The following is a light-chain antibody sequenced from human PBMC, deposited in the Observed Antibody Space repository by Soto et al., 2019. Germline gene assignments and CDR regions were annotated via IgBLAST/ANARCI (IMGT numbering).Light chain of an antibody. CDR1: QSVSRY. CDR3: RQRSDWPIT. V-gene: IGKV3-11*01. J-gene: IGKJ4*01. CDR2: DAS. Sequence: EIVLTQSPATLSLSPGERATLSCRASQSVSRYLAWYQQKPGQAPRLLINDASNRATGIPARFSGSGSGTDFTLTISSLEPEDFAVYYCRQRSDWPITFGEGTKVDIK.